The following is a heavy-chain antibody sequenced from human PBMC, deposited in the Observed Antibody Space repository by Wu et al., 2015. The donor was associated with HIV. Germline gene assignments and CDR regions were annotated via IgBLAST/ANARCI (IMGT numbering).Heavy chain of an antibody. Sequence: QVQLVQSGAEVKEPGASVKVSCKASGYIFSSYDINWVRQAPGQGLEWMGWMNPNSGNTGYAQKFHGRVTVTRDISITTAYMELSSLRSEDTAMYYCARGNRGGIVMDPDAGHNYYCYMDVWGNGTTVTVSS. V-gene: IGHV1-8*03. CDR3: ARGNRGGIVMDPDAGHNYYCYMDV. J-gene: IGHJ6*03. CDR1: GYIFSSYD. D-gene: IGHD2-21*01. CDR2: MNPNSGNT.